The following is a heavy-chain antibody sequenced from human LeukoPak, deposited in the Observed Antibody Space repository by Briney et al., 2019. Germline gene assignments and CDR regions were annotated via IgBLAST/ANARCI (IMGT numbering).Heavy chain of an antibody. J-gene: IGHJ4*02. V-gene: IGHV4-39*01. CDR2: IYYSGST. Sequence: SETLSLTCTVSGGSISSSSYYWGWIRQPPGKGLEWIGSIYYSGSTYYNPSLKSRVTISVDTSKNQFSLKLSSVTAADTAVYYCARFLYYFDYWGQGTLVTVSS. CDR3: ARFLYYFDY. CDR1: GGSISSSSYY. D-gene: IGHD3-3*01.